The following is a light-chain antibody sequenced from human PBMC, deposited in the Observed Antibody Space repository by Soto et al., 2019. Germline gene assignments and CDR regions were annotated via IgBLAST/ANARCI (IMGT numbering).Light chain of an antibody. CDR2: RNN. CDR1: GSNIGSNF. V-gene: IGLV1-47*01. J-gene: IGLJ2*01. CDR3: ATWDDTLIGVV. Sequence: QSVLTQPPSASGTPGQRVRISCSGSGSNIGSNFVYWYQQLPGTAPKLLMYRNNQRPSGVPDRFSGSKSGTSASLAISGLRSEDEGDYYCATWDDTLIGVVFGGGTKVTVL.